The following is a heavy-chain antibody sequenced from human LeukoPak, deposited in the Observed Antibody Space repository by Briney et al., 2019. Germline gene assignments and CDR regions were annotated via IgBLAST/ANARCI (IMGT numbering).Heavy chain of an antibody. Sequence: PSEILSLTCTVSGYSISSGYYWGWIRQPPGKGLEWIGSIYHSGSTYYNPSLKSRVTISVDTSKNQFSLKLSSVTAADTAVYYCARVWHYYDSSASVYYFDYWGQGTLVTVSS. CDR2: IYHSGST. V-gene: IGHV4-38-2*02. J-gene: IGHJ4*02. D-gene: IGHD3-22*01. CDR1: GYSISSGYY. CDR3: ARVWHYYDSSASVYYFDY.